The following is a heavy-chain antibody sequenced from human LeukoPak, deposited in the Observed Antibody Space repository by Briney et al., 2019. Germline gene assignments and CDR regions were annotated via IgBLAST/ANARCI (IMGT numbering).Heavy chain of an antibody. CDR3: ARAAGVQLWKSYFDY. CDR1: GGSISSYY. J-gene: IGHJ4*02. CDR2: IYYSGST. D-gene: IGHD5-18*01. Sequence: SETLSLTCTVSGGSISSYYWSWIRQPPGKGLEWIGYIYYSGSTNYNPSLKSRVTISVDTSKNQFSLKLSSVTAADTAVYYCARAAGVQLWKSYFDYWGQGTLVTVSS. V-gene: IGHV4-59*01.